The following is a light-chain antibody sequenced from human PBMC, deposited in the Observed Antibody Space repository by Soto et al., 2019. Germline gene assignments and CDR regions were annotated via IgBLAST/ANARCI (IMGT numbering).Light chain of an antibody. J-gene: IGKJ1*01. Sequence: EIVLTQSLGTLSLTPGERATHSCRDSQSVSSSYLAWYQQKPGQAPRLLIYGASIRAIGIPDRFSGSWSGTDFTLTISCLEPEDFAVYYCQQYGSSPWTCGQGTKV. CDR1: QSVSSSY. CDR2: GAS. CDR3: QQYGSSPWT. V-gene: IGKV3-20*01.